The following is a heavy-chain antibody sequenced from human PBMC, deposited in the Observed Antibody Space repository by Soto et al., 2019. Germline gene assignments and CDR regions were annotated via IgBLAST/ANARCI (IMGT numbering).Heavy chain of an antibody. J-gene: IGHJ6*02. CDR2: INHSGST. Sequence: PSETLSLTCAVYGGSFSCYYWSWIRQPPGKGLEWIGEINHSGSTNYNPSLKSRVTISVDTSKNQFSLRLSPVTAADTAVYYCARGPLRYYGSGSYWYYYYGMDVWGQGTTVTVSS. D-gene: IGHD3-10*01. V-gene: IGHV4-34*01. CDR3: ARGPLRYYGSGSYWYYYYGMDV. CDR1: GGSFSCYY.